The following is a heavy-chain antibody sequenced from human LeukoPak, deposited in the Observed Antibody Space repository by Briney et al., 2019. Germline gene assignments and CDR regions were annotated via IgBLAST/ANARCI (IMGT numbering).Heavy chain of an antibody. CDR1: GFTFSSYS. CDR2: ISSSSSYI. J-gene: IGHJ4*02. CDR3: ASVVGATTLDY. D-gene: IGHD1-26*01. Sequence: GGSLRLSCAASGFTFSSYSMNWVRQAPGKGLEWVSSISSSSSYIYYADSVKGRFTISRDNAKNSLYLQMNSLRAEDTAVCYCASVVGATTLDYWGQGTLVTVSS. V-gene: IGHV3-21*01.